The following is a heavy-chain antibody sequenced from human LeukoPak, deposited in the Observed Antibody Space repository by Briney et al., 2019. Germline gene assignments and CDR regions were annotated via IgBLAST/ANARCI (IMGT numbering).Heavy chain of an antibody. D-gene: IGHD3-22*01. V-gene: IGHV4-39*01. CDR3: ARRGATMIVVSGFDY. CDR2: IYYSGST. Sequence: SETLSLTCTHSGGSISSSSYYWGWIRQPPGKGLEWIGSIYYSGSTYYNPSLKSRVTISVDTSKNQFSLKLSSVTAADTAVYYCARRGATMIVVSGFDYWGQGTLVTVSS. J-gene: IGHJ4*02. CDR1: GGSISSSSYY.